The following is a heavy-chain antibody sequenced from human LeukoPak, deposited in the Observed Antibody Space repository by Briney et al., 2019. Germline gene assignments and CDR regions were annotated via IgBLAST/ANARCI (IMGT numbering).Heavy chain of an antibody. CDR3: ARGISYCSSTSCYPNWFDP. J-gene: IGHJ5*02. Sequence: GASVKVSCKASGYTFTGYYMHWVRQAPGQGLEWMGWINPNSGGTNYAQKFQGRVTMTRDTSISTAYMELSRLRSDDTAVYYCARGISYCSSTSCYPNWFDPWGQGTLVTVSS. V-gene: IGHV1-2*02. CDR1: GYTFTGYY. D-gene: IGHD2-2*01. CDR2: INPNSGGT.